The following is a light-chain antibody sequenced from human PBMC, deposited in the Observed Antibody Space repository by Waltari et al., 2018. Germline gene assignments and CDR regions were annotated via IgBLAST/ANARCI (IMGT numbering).Light chain of an antibody. J-gene: IGKJ4*01. CDR1: QSILDRSNHENY. CDR2: WAS. CDR3: QQYYTTPLT. Sequence: DILITQSPDSLAMSLGDGATINCTSSQSILDRSNHENYLAWYQQKPGQPPKLLIYWASTRESGVPDRVSGGGSGTDFTLTISSLQAEDVAIYYCQQYYTTPLTFGGGTKVEIK. V-gene: IGKV4-1*01.